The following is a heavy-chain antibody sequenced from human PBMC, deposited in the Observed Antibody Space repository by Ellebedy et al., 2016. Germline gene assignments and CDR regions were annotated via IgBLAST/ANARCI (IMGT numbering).Heavy chain of an antibody. CDR2: INHSGST. CDR1: GGSFSGYY. V-gene: IGHV4-34*01. J-gene: IGHJ4*02. CDR3: VRDRRAVSGPAFEY. D-gene: IGHD6-19*01. Sequence: GSLRLXXGVYGGSFSGYYLSWIRQPPGKGLEWIGEINHSGSTNYNPSLKSRISISLDTSKNQFSLNLSSVTAADTAVYYCVRDRRAVSGPAFEYWGQGILVTVSS.